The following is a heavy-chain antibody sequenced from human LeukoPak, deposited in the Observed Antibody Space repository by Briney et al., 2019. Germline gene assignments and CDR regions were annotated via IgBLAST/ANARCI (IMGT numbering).Heavy chain of an antibody. CDR2: INPNTVGT. CDR1: GYTFTGYF. V-gene: IGHV1-2*06. Sequence: ASVKVSCKASGYTFTGYFIHWVRQAPGQGLEWMGRINPNTVGTNYAQKFQGRVTMTRDTSITTAYMELSRLRSDDTAIYYCARVKSDIFHYMDVWGKGITVTVSS. J-gene: IGHJ6*03. CDR3: ARVKSDIFHYMDV. D-gene: IGHD3-3*02.